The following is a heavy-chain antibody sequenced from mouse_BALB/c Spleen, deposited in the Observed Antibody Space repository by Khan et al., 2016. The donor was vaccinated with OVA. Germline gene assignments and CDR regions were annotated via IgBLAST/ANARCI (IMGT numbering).Heavy chain of an antibody. CDR2: INTYTGEP. CDR3: ARSASYWFFDV. Sequence: QIQLVQSGPELKKPGETVKTSCKASGYTFTNYGMNWVKQAPGKGLKWMGWINTYTGEPTYADDFKGRFAFSLETSANTAYLQINNLKNEDMATYFCARSASYWFFDVWGAGTTVTVSS. CDR1: GYTFTNYG. J-gene: IGHJ1*01. V-gene: IGHV9-1*02. D-gene: IGHD6-1*01.